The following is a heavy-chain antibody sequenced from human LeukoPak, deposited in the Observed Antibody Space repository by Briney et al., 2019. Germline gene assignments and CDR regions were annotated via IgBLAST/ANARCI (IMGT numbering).Heavy chain of an antibody. CDR1: GFTFSSYW. CDR3: ARPDYDFWSGYPNTSPGGYYYYGMDV. Sequence: GGSLRLSCAASGFTFSSYWMSWVRQAPGKGLEWVANIKQDGGEKYYVDSVKGRFTISRDNAKNSLYLQMNSLRAEVTAVYYCARPDYDFWSGYPNTSPGGYYYYGMDVWGQGTTVTVSS. CDR2: IKQDGGEK. V-gene: IGHV3-7*03. J-gene: IGHJ6*02. D-gene: IGHD3-3*01.